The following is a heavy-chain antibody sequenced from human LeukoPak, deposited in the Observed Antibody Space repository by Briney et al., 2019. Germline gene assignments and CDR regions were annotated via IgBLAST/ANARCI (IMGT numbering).Heavy chain of an antibody. D-gene: IGHD3-10*01. CDR1: GXXXXGYX. Sequence: SETLSLTCAVYGXXXXGYXXSXXRQPXXXXXXXIGEINHSGSTNYNPSLKSRVSISVGTSNNQFSLRVTSVTAADTAIYYCARDLSGSLYFDYWGQGILVTVSA. CDR3: ARDLSGSLYFDY. CDR2: INHSGST. V-gene: IGHV4-34*01. J-gene: IGHJ4*02.